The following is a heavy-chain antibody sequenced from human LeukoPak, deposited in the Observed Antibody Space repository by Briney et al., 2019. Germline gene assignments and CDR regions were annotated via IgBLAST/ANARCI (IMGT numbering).Heavy chain of an antibody. V-gene: IGHV3-23*01. D-gene: IGHD2-15*01. CDR2: ITAFAPGT. J-gene: IGHJ4*02. CDR1: VFTYNTQA. CDR3: AQASVGLCSGALYNHFDS. Sequence: GSLRLSCNASVFTYNTQAMSCVRQTPGKGLEWVAAITAFAPGTYHASSVRGRFTISRDNSKNTLHLQMNALRAEDAAIYSCAQASVGLCSGALYNHFDSWGQGTLLIVSS.